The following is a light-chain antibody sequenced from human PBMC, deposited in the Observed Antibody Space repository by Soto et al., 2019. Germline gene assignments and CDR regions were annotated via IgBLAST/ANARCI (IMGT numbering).Light chain of an antibody. CDR1: QSVSGNY. Sequence: EIVLTQSPGTLSLSPGARDPLSCRASQSVSGNYLSWYQQKPGQAPRLLIYGASTRATGIPARFSGSGSGTEFTLTISSLQSEDFAAYYCQQYNKWPPITFGQGTRLEI. CDR2: GAS. J-gene: IGKJ5*01. V-gene: IGKV3-15*01. CDR3: QQYNKWPPIT.